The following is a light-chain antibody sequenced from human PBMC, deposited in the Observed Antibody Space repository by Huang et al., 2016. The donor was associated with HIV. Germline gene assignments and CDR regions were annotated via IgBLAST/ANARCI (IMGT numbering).Light chain of an antibody. J-gene: IGKJ1*01. Sequence: DIQMTPSPSSLSASVGHRVTITCRESQTISNYLNWYQQKPGKAPKHLIYAASDLQSGVPSRFSGRGSGTDFTLTISSLQPEDSATYYCQQSSISPWTFGQGTRVEIK. CDR1: QTISNY. V-gene: IGKV1-39*01. CDR3: QQSSISPWT. CDR2: AAS.